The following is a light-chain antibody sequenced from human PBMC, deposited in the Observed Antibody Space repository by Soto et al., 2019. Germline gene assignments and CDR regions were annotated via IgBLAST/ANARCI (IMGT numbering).Light chain of an antibody. Sequence: AIQMTQSPSSLSASVGDRVTITCRASQGIRNDLGWYEQKPGKAPKLLIYAASSLQSGVPSRFRGSGSGTDFTLTISSLQPEDFAPYYCLQDYNYPRTFGQGTKLEIK. V-gene: IGKV1-6*01. CDR3: LQDYNYPRT. CDR2: AAS. CDR1: QGIRND. J-gene: IGKJ2*02.